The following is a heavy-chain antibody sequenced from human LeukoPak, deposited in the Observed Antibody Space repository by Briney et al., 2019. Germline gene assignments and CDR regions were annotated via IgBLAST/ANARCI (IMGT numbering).Heavy chain of an antibody. CDR3: ASPTSDYYDSSGYFGY. V-gene: IGHV3-66*02. J-gene: IGHJ4*02. CDR1: GFTVSSNY. CDR2: IYSGGST. Sequence: GGSLRLSCAASGFTVSSNYMSWVRQAPGKGLEGVSVIYSGGSTYYADSVKGRFTISRDNSKNTLYLQMNSLRAEDTAVYYCASPTSDYYDSSGYFGYWGQGTLVTVSS. D-gene: IGHD3-22*01.